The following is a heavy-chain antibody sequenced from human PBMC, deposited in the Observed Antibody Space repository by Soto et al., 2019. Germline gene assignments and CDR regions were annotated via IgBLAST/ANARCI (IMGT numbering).Heavy chain of an antibody. Sequence: SETLSLTCAVYGGSFSGYYWSWIRQPPGKGLEWIGEINHSGSTNYNPSLKSRVTISVDTSKNQFSLKLSSVTAADTAVYYCARGKRVTGYYYYYGMDVWGQGTTVTVSS. D-gene: IGHD2-21*02. CDR1: GGSFSGYY. CDR2: INHSGST. CDR3: ARGKRVTGYYYYYGMDV. V-gene: IGHV4-34*01. J-gene: IGHJ6*02.